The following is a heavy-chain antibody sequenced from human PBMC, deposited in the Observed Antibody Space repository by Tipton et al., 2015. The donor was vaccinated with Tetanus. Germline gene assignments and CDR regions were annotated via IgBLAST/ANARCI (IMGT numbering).Heavy chain of an antibody. Sequence: LRLSCTVSGGSISSGGYYWSWIRQHPGKGLEWIGYIYYSGSTYYNPSLKSRVTISVDTSKNQFSLKLSSVTAADTAVYYCARDGGPWAASYNHWGQGTLVTVSS. CDR2: IYYSGST. CDR3: ARDGGPWAASYNH. D-gene: IGHD2-15*01. CDR1: GGSISSGGYY. V-gene: IGHV4-31*02. J-gene: IGHJ5*02.